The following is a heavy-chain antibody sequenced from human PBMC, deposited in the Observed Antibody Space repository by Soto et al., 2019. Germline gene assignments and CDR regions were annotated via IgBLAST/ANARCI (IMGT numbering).Heavy chain of an antibody. CDR3: ARAGYCSGSSCYWLAY. CDR1: GDTFSSYA. V-gene: IGHV1-69*06. Sequence: QVQLVQSGAEVKKPGSSVKVSCKASGDTFSSYAFSWVRQAPGQGLEWMGGIIPIFGTANYAQKFQGRVTITADKSTSTAYMELRRLGSEDTAVYYCARAGYCSGSSCYWLAYWGQGTRVTASS. D-gene: IGHD2-15*01. J-gene: IGHJ4*02. CDR2: IIPIFGTA.